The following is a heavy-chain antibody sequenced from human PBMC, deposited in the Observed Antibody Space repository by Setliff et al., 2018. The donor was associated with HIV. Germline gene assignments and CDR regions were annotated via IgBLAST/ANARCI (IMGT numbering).Heavy chain of an antibody. J-gene: IGHJ4*02. Sequence: GGSLRLSCAASGFTLDNYAMSWVRQRPGEGLEWVSCISSTGYTIYYADSVKGRFTISRDNAKNSLYLVMNDLRADDTATYYCARDRLTNVRYWTSDYWGQGTLVTVSS. CDR3: ARDRLTNVRYWTSDY. CDR1: GFTLDNYA. CDR2: ISSTGYTI. V-gene: IGHV3-48*01. D-gene: IGHD2-8*01.